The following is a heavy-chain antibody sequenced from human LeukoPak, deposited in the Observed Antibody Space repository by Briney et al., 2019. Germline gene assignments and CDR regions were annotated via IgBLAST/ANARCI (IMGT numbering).Heavy chain of an antibody. D-gene: IGHD2-8*01. CDR2: ISSSGSTI. CDR1: GFTFSDYY. Sequence: GGSLRLSCAASGFTFSDYYMSWIRQAPGKGLEWVSYISSSGSTIYYADSVKGRFTISRDNAKNSLYLQMNSLRAEDTAVYYCASIKYCSNDICYYHYYMDVWGKGTTVTVSS. CDR3: ASIKYCSNDICYYHYYMDV. V-gene: IGHV3-11*04. J-gene: IGHJ6*03.